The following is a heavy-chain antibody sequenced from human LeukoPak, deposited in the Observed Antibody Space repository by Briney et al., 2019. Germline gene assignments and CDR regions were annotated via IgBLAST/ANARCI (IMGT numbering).Heavy chain of an antibody. Sequence: GGSLRLSCTASGFPFTTYTMNWVRQAPGKGLEWVSYISSRSDTIYYADSVKGRFTISRDNAKNSLYLQMNSLRAEDTAVYYCASEGTTGTTWGPDYWGQGTLVTVSS. V-gene: IGHV3-48*01. J-gene: IGHJ4*02. D-gene: IGHD1-1*01. CDR2: ISSRSDTI. CDR3: ASEGTTGTTWGPDY. CDR1: GFPFTTYT.